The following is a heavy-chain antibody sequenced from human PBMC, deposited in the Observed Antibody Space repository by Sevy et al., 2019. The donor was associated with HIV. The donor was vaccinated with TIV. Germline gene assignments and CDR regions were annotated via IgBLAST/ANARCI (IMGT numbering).Heavy chain of an antibody. CDR1: GYSFTDHW. Sequence: GESLKISCKGSGYSFTDHWIGWVRQKPGKGLEWMGIIYPDDSETRYSPSFQGQVTFSADKSINTAYLQWSRLKASETARYYCATSRSGYLDSSGYYIYWGQGTLVTVSS. CDR2: IYPDDSET. V-gene: IGHV5-51*01. CDR3: ATSRSGYLDSSGYYIY. J-gene: IGHJ4*02. D-gene: IGHD3-22*01.